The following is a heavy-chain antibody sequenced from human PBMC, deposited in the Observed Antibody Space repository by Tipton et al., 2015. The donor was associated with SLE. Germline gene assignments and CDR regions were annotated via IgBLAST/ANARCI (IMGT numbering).Heavy chain of an antibody. D-gene: IGHD6-19*01. J-gene: IGHJ4*02. CDR2: VYYSGRT. V-gene: IGHV4-39*07. CDR3: SSNAGWDPFDY. Sequence: TLSLTCTVSGGSVSSSSYYWGWIRQPPGKGLEWIGNVYYSGRTYYNPSLKSRVTISLDTSKSQFSLELSSVTAADTAVYYCSSNAGWDPFDYWGQGTLVTVSS. CDR1: GGSVSSSSYY.